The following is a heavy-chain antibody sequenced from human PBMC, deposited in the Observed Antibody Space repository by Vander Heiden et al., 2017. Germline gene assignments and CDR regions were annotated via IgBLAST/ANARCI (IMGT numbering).Heavy chain of an antibody. CDR1: GHTFTSHE. V-gene: IGHV1-8*01. CDR3: ARGYYGSGSYFFLGY. CDR2: MNPNSGNT. J-gene: IGHJ4*02. Sequence: QVQLVQSGAEEKKPGAPVKVSCKASGHTFTSHEINWVRQATGQGLEWMGWMNPNSGNTGYAQKFQGRVTMTRNTSISTAYMELSSLRSEDTAVYYCARGYYGSGSYFFLGYWGQGTLVTVSS. D-gene: IGHD3-10*01.